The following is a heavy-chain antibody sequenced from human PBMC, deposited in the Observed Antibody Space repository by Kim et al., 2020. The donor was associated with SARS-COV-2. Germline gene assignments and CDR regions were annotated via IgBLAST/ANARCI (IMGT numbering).Heavy chain of an antibody. V-gene: IGHV3-23*01. CDR2: ISNGGDIT. CDR3: AKGWRVGATYFDS. CDR1: GFTFSTYA. J-gene: IGHJ4*02. D-gene: IGHD1-26*01. Sequence: GGSLRLSCAASGFTFSTYAMNWVRQAPMKGLEWVSDISNGGDITHYADSVKGRFTIPRDNSKNTLYLQMNSLTAEDTAVYYCAKGWRVGATYFDSWGQGT.